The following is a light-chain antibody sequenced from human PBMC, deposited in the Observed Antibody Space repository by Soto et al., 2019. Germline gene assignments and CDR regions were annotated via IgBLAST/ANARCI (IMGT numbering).Light chain of an antibody. J-gene: IGLJ1*01. V-gene: IGLV1-40*01. CDR3: QSYDSSLSGYV. CDR2: GNS. Sequence: SALTQPPSVSGAPGPRVTISCTGSSSNIGAGYDVHWYQQLPGTAPKLLIYGNSNRPSGVPDRFSGSKSGTSASLAITGLQAKDEADYYCQSYDSSLSGYVFGTGT. CDR1: SSNIGAGYD.